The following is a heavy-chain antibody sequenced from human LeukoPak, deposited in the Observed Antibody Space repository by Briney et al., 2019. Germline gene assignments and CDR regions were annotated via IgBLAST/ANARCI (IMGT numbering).Heavy chain of an antibody. J-gene: IGHJ6*03. Sequence: SVKVSCKASGGTFSSYAISWVRQAPGQGLEWMGGIIPIFGTANYAQKFQGRVTITTDESTSTAYMELSSLRSEDTAVYYCARGRKVVVPAAMGGYYYYYMDVWGKGTTVTVSS. CDR1: GGTFSSYA. CDR3: ARGRKVVVPAAMGGYYYYYMDV. CDR2: IIPIFGTA. V-gene: IGHV1-69*05. D-gene: IGHD2-2*01.